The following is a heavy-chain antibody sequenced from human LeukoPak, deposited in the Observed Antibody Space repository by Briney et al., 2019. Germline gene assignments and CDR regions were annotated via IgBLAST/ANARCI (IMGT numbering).Heavy chain of an antibody. Sequence: GGSLRLSCAVSGFTFSSYAMSWVRQAPGKGLEWVSYISSSSSTIYYADSVKGRFTISRDNAKNSLYLQMNSLRAEDTAVYYCAGDIVVVPAAMDIWGQETMVTVSS. D-gene: IGHD2-2*01. J-gene: IGHJ3*02. CDR3: AGDIVVVPAAMDI. V-gene: IGHV3-48*01. CDR2: ISSSSSTI. CDR1: GFTFSSYA.